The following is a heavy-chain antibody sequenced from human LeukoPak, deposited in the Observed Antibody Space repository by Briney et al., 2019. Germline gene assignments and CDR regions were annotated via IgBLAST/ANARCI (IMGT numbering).Heavy chain of an antibody. Sequence: GGSLRLSCGASGFTFSSYVMRWVRQAPGKGLEWVSTISGSGGNTYYADSVKGRFTISRDNSKNTLYLQMNSLRAEDTAVYYCAKVRELPYLHFDAFDIWGQGTMVTVSS. CDR2: ISGSGGNT. CDR3: AKVRELPYLHFDAFDI. D-gene: IGHD1-26*01. V-gene: IGHV3-23*01. J-gene: IGHJ3*02. CDR1: GFTFSSYV.